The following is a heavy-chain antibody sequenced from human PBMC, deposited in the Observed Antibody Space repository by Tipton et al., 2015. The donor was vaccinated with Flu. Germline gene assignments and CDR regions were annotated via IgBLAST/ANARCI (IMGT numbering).Heavy chain of an antibody. CDR3: ARRREGYNCFDY. V-gene: IGHV4-38-2*02. D-gene: IGHD5-24*01. CDR1: GDSIRTDDY. CDR2: INHSGSA. J-gene: IGHJ4*02. Sequence: TLSLTCMVSGDSIRTDDYWGWIRQPPGGGLEWIGEINHSGSAKYNPSLKSRVTISVDTSKNQFSLNLRSLTDADTAIYFCARRREGYNCFDYWGQGTLVTVSS.